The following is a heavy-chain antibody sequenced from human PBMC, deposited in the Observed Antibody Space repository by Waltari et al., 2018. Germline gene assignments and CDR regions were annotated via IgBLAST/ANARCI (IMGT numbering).Heavy chain of an antibody. V-gene: IGHV1-2*02. CDR3: ARVHVAAAGTPPYFDY. J-gene: IGHJ4*02. Sequence: QVQLVQSGAEVKKPGASVKVSCKASGYTFTVYYMHWLRQAPGQGLEWMGWINPNSGGTNYAQKFQGRVTMTRDTSISTAYMELSRLRSDDTAVYYCARVHVAAAGTPPYFDYWGQGTLVTVSS. D-gene: IGHD6-13*01. CDR1: GYTFTVYY. CDR2: INPNSGGT.